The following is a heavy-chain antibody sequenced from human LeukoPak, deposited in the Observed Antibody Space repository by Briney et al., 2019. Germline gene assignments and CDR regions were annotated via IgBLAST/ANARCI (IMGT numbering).Heavy chain of an antibody. CDR1: GLSFSSYP. D-gene: IGHD3-3*01. V-gene: IGHV3-30*18. J-gene: IGHJ4*02. CDR3: AKRVGDFWSGYYDY. CDR2: ISYDGSIK. Sequence: LGGSLRLSCAASGLSFSSYPMHWVRQAPGKGLEWVAVISYDGSIKYYADSVKGRFTISRDNSKNTLFLQMSSLRAEDTAVFYCAKRVGDFWSGYYDYWGRGTLVTVSS.